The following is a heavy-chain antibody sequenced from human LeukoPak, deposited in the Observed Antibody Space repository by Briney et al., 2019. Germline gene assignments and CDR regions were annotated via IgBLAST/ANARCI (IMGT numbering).Heavy chain of an antibody. J-gene: IGHJ4*02. Sequence: GGSLLLSCDASGFNFNTYTMYWVRQAPGQGLEWVSGIRHSDGRTYYADSVRGRFTISSDIFKNTLYLQMNGLRADDAALYYCAKGLERESRLDSWGQGTLVTVSS. CDR3: AKGLERESRLDS. CDR1: GFNFNTYT. CDR2: IRHSDGRT. V-gene: IGHV3-23*01. D-gene: IGHD1-1*01.